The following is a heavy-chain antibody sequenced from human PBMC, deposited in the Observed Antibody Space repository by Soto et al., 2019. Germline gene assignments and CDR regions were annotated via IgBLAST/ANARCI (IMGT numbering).Heavy chain of an antibody. V-gene: IGHV3-23*01. CDR2: ISGSGGNT. D-gene: IGHD3-3*01. Sequence: GGSLRLACAGSGLSFRSYPVSWVRQSPGKGLEWVSAISGSGGNTYYADSVKVRFTISSYNSKNTLYLHMNSLRAEDTALYYCAKDSGQTIFGVVAPYYYDDYGMDVWGQGTTVTVSS. CDR1: GLSFRSYP. CDR3: AKDSGQTIFGVVAPYYYDDYGMDV. J-gene: IGHJ6*02.